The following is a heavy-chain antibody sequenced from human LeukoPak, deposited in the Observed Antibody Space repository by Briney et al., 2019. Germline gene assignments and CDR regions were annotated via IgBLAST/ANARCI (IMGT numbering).Heavy chain of an antibody. CDR2: FDVIDAKT. V-gene: IGHV1-24*01. CDR3: AAGRPYSLLDY. D-gene: IGHD5-18*01. CDR1: GSSLTELS. Sequence: ASVKVSCTVSGSSLTELSLYWVRQAPGKGLEWMGGFDVIDAKTFYAQKFQGRVTMTEDSSTDTAYMEPSSLRSDDTAFYYCAAGRPYSLLDYWGQGTLLTVSS. J-gene: IGHJ4*02.